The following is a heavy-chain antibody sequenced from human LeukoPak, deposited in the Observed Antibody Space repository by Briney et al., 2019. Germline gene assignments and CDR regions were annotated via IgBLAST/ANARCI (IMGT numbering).Heavy chain of an antibody. Sequence: PGGSLRLSCAASGFTFSNYAMHWVRQAPGKGLQWVAFISYDGSNEYYADSVKGRFTISRDNAKNSLYLQMNSPRAEDTAVYYCARGRWLQYAFDIWGQGTMVTVSS. D-gene: IGHD5-24*01. J-gene: IGHJ3*02. CDR2: ISYDGSNE. CDR1: GFTFSNYA. CDR3: ARGRWLQYAFDI. V-gene: IGHV3-30-3*01.